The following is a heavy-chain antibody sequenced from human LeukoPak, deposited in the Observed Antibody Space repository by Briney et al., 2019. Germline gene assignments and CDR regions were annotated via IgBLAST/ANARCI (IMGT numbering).Heavy chain of an antibody. Sequence: PGGSLRLSCAASGFTFSSYAMSWVRQPPGKGLEGVSAISGSGGSTYYADSVKGRFTTSRDNAKNTLSLQMNSLTAEDTAVYYCATPFAASGYCSSTSCYGMDVWGQGTTVTVSS. CDR2: ISGSGGST. D-gene: IGHD2-2*01. J-gene: IGHJ6*02. V-gene: IGHV3-23*01. CDR3: ATPFAASGYCSSTSCYGMDV. CDR1: GFTFSSYA.